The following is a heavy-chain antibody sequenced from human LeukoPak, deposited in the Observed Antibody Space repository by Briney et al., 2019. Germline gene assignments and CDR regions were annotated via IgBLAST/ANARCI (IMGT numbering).Heavy chain of an antibody. Sequence: ASVKVSCKASGYTLTGYYMHWVRQAPGQGLEWMGWINPNSGGTNYAQKFQGRVTMTRDTSISTAYMELSRLRSDDTAVYYCARKTAGCSGGSCYSLAFDIWGQGTMVTVSS. CDR2: INPNSGGT. V-gene: IGHV1-2*02. D-gene: IGHD2-15*01. CDR1: GYTLTGYY. CDR3: ARKTAGCSGGSCYSLAFDI. J-gene: IGHJ3*02.